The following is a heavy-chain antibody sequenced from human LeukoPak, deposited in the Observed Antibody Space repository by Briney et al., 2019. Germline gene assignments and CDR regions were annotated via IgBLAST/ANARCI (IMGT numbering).Heavy chain of an antibody. CDR3: ARDGLPVALNY. Sequence: GGSLRLSCAASGFTFSRDWMSWVRQAPGKGLEWVANIKQDGSEKCYVDSVKGRFTISRDNAKNSLYLEMNSLRAEDTAVYYCARDGLPVALNYWGQGTLVTVSS. D-gene: IGHD2-2*01. V-gene: IGHV3-7*01. CDR1: GFTFSRDW. CDR2: IKQDGSEK. J-gene: IGHJ4*02.